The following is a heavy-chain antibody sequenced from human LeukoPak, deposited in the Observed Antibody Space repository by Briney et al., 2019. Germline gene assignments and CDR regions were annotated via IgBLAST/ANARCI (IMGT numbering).Heavy chain of an antibody. CDR3: ARDGTPSYSSGWVYMDV. D-gene: IGHD6-25*01. CDR1: GFTFSSYE. Sequence: PGGSLRLSCAASGFTFSSYEMNWVRQAPGKGLEWVSYISSSGSTIYYADSVEGRFTISRDNAKNSLYLQMNSLRGEDTAVYYCARDGTPSYSSGWVYMDVWGKGTTVIVSS. CDR2: ISSSGSTI. J-gene: IGHJ6*04. V-gene: IGHV3-48*03.